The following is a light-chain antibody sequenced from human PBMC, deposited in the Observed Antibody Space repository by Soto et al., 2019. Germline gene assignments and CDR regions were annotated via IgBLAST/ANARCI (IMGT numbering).Light chain of an antibody. CDR1: QSVSSN. CDR2: GAS. J-gene: IGKJ4*01. V-gene: IGKV3-15*01. Sequence: EIVMTQSPATLSVSPGERATLSCRASQSVSSNLAWYQQKPGQAPRLLIYGASTRATGIPARFSGSGSGTEFTLTISSLQYEDFAVYYCQQYNNWTLTFGGGTKVEIK. CDR3: QQYNNWTLT.